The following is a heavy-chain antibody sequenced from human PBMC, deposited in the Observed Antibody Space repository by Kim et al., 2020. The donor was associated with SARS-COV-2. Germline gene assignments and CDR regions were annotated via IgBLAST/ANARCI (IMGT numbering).Heavy chain of an antibody. J-gene: IGHJ4*02. CDR3: ARTDILTGYALDY. D-gene: IGHD3-9*01. Sequence: YNPSLKSRVTISVDTSKKQFSLKLGSVTAADTAVYYCARTDILTGYALDYWGQGTLVTVSS. V-gene: IGHV4-34*01.